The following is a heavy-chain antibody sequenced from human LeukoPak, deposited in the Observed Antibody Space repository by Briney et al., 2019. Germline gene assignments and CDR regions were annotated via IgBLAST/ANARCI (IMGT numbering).Heavy chain of an antibody. J-gene: IGHJ4*02. CDR3: ARGTPSGY. V-gene: IGHV3-53*01. CDR1: GFTVSSNY. CDR2: IYSGGST. Sequence: PGGSLRLSWAASGFTVSSNYMSWVRQAPGKGLEWVSVIYSGGSTYYADSVNGRFTISRDNSKNTLYLQMNSLRAEDTAVYYCARGTPSGYWGQGTLVTVSS. D-gene: IGHD6-19*01.